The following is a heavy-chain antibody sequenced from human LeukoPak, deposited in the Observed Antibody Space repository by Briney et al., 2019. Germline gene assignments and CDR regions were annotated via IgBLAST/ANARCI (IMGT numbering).Heavy chain of an antibody. CDR3: ASRHDAFDI. CDR1: GFTFSSYG. V-gene: IGHV3-23*01. J-gene: IGHJ3*02. Sequence: PGGSLRLSCAASGFTFSSYGMNWVRQAPGKGLEWVSTISGIGGSTYYADSVKGRFTISRDNAKNSLYLQMNSLRAEDTALYYCASRHDAFDIWGQGTMVTVSS. CDR2: ISGIGGST.